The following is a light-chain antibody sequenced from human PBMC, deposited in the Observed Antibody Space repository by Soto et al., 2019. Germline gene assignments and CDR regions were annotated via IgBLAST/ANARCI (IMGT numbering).Light chain of an antibody. CDR3: QHYNKLPLT. Sequence: EIVLTQSPATLSVSPGERATLSCRASQSVSSNLAWYQQKPGQAPRLVIYGASTRATGIPARFSGSGSGTEFTLTISSLQSEDFAVYYCQHYNKLPLTFGGGAKVGIK. CDR2: GAS. CDR1: QSVSSN. J-gene: IGKJ4*01. V-gene: IGKV3-15*01.